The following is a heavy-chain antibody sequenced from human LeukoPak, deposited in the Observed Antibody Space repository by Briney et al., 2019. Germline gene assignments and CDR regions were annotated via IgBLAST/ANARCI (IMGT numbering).Heavy chain of an antibody. CDR2: IYYSGST. CDR1: GGSISSYY. Sequence: SETLSLTFTVSGGSISSYYWSWFRQPPGKGLEWIGYIYYSGSTNYNPSLKSRVTMLVDTSKNQFSLKLSSVTAADTAVYYCARQPNDSRYMIVDYWGQGTLVTVSS. V-gene: IGHV4-59*08. D-gene: IGHD3-22*01. J-gene: IGHJ4*02. CDR3: ARQPNDSRYMIVDY.